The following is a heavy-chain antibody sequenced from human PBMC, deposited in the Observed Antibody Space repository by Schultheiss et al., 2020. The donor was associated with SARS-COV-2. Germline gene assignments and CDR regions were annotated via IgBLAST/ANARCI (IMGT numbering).Heavy chain of an antibody. Sequence: SQTLSLTCTVSGGSISSYYWSWIRQPPGKGLEWIGEINHSGSTNYNPSLKSRVTISVDTSKNQFSLKLSSVTAADTAVYYCARKVTMVRGVIITFSNWFDPWGQGTLVTVSS. D-gene: IGHD3-10*01. J-gene: IGHJ5*02. V-gene: IGHV4-34*01. CDR1: GGSISSYY. CDR3: ARKVTMVRGVIITFSNWFDP. CDR2: INHSGST.